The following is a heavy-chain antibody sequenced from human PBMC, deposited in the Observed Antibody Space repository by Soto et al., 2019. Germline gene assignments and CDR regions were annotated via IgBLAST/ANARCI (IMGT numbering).Heavy chain of an antibody. CDR2: INHSGST. Sequence: SETLSLTCAVYGGSFSGYYWSWIRQPPGEGLEWIGEINHSGSTNYNPSLKSRVTISVDTSKNQFSLKLSSVTAADTAVYYCARGPYYDFWSGLPPGDNWFDPWGQGTLVTVSS. J-gene: IGHJ5*02. V-gene: IGHV4-34*01. D-gene: IGHD3-3*01. CDR1: GGSFSGYY. CDR3: ARGPYYDFWSGLPPGDNWFDP.